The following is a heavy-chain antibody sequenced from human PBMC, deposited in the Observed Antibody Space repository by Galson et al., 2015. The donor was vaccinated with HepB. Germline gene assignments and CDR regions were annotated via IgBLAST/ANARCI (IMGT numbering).Heavy chain of an antibody. J-gene: IGHJ4*02. Sequence: SLRLSCAASGFTFDDYAMHWVRQAPGKGLEWVSLISWDGGSTYYADSVKGRFTISRDNSKNSLYLQMNSLRAEDTALYYCAKGTTMVRGVIITPPDYWGQGTLVTVSS. CDR3: AKGTTMVRGVIITPPDY. CDR2: ISWDGGST. D-gene: IGHD3-10*01. CDR1: GFTFDDYA. V-gene: IGHV3-43D*03.